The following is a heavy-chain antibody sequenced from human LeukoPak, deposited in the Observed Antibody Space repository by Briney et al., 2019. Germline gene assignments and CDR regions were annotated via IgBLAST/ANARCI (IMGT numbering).Heavy chain of an antibody. J-gene: IGHJ4*02. V-gene: IGHV5-51*01. D-gene: IGHD3-10*01. Sequence: GESLKISCKGSGYSFTTYWIGWVRQMPGKGLEWMGIIYPGDSDTRYSPSFQGQVTISADKSISTADLQWSSLKASDTAMYYCARRITMVRGVYYFDYWGQGTLVTVSS. CDR1: GYSFTTYW. CDR2: IYPGDSDT. CDR3: ARRITMVRGVYYFDY.